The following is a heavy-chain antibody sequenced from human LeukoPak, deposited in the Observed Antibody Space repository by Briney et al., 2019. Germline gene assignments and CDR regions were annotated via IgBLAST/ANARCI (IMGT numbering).Heavy chain of an antibody. CDR2: IYHSGST. J-gene: IGHJ6*03. CDR1: GYSISSGYY. Sequence: KPSETLSLTCAVSGYSISSGYYWGWTRQPPGKGLEWIGSIYHSGSTYYNPSLKSRVTISGDTSKNQFSLKLSSVTAADTAVYYCERVVPAADANYYYYYMDVWGKGTTVTVSS. CDR3: ERVVPAADANYYYYYMDV. D-gene: IGHD2-2*01. V-gene: IGHV4-38-2*01.